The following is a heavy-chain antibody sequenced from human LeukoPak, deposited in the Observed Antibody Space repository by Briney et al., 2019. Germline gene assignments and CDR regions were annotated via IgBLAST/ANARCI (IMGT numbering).Heavy chain of an antibody. CDR1: GGTFSSYA. CDR3: ARGGYDSSGYMGPHFDY. Sequence: SVKVSCKASGGTFSSYAISWVRQAPGQGLEWMGGIIPIFGTANYAQTFQGRVTITTDESTNTAYMELSSLRSEDTAVYYCARGGYDSSGYMGPHFDYWGQGTLVTVSS. CDR2: IIPIFGTA. V-gene: IGHV1-69*05. D-gene: IGHD3-22*01. J-gene: IGHJ4*02.